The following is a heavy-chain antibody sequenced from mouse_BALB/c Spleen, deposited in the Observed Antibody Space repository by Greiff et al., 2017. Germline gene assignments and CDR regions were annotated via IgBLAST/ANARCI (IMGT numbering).Heavy chain of an antibody. J-gene: IGHJ3*01. V-gene: IGHV5-12-2*01. Sequence: DVKLVESGGGLVQPGGSLKLSCAASGFTFSSYTMSWVRQTPEKRLEWVAYISNGGGSTYYPDTVKGRFTISRDNAKNTLYLQMSSLKSEDTAMYYCARHDYGSSSPFAYWGQGTLVTVSA. D-gene: IGHD1-1*01. CDR3: ARHDYGSSSPFAY. CDR2: ISNGGGST. CDR1: GFTFSSYT.